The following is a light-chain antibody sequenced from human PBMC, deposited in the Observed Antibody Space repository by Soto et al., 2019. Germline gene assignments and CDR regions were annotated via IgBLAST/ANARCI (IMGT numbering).Light chain of an antibody. CDR1: QTFSSIY. CDR2: VAS. CDR3: QQYYNWPPTWT. Sequence: EIVLPQSPGTLSLSPGERATLFCRASQTFSSIYLAWYQQKPGQAPRLLIYVASSRATGVPARFSGSWSGTEFSLAISSLQSEDFAVYYWQQYYNWPPTWTFGQGTKV. V-gene: IGKV3-15*01. J-gene: IGKJ1*01.